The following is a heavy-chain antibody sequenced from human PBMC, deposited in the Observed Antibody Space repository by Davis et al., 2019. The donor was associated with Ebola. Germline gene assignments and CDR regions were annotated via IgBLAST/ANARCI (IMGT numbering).Heavy chain of an antibody. V-gene: IGHV4-34*01. Sequence: SETLSLTCAVYGGSFRGYYWNWIRQSPGKGLEWIGEINHSGSTNYNPSLKSRVTISVDTSKNQFSLKLSSVTAADMAVYYCARGYDNVWGGYLTAGLDVWGQGTTVTVSS. D-gene: IGHD3-16*02. CDR1: GGSFRGYY. J-gene: IGHJ6*02. CDR2: INHSGST. CDR3: ARGYDNVWGGYLTAGLDV.